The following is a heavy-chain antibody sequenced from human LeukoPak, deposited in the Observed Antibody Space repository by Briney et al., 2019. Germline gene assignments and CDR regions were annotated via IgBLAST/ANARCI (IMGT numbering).Heavy chain of an antibody. CDR1: GGSISSYY. D-gene: IGHD6-19*01. CDR3: ARDRKQWLRGPFDP. V-gene: IGHV4-59*01. Sequence: PSETLSLTCSVSGGSISSYYWNWIRQPPGKGLEWIEYVYYSGSTNYNPSLKSRVTISVDTSKNQFSLKLRSVTAADTAVYYCARDRKQWLRGPFDPWGQGTLVTVSS. CDR2: VYYSGST. J-gene: IGHJ5*02.